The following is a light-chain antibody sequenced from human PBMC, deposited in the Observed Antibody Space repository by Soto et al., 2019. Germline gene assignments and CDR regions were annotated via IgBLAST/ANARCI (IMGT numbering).Light chain of an antibody. CDR2: ATS. CDR3: QQYAFAPRT. CDR1: QRIDSAY. Sequence: EIVLTQSPGTLSFSPGERATLSCKTSQRIDSAYLAWYQQKLGQAPRLLIHATSIRATGIPDRFSGSGSGTEFTLTISRLEPEDFAVYYCQQYAFAPRTFGQGTKVDI. J-gene: IGKJ1*01. V-gene: IGKV3-20*01.